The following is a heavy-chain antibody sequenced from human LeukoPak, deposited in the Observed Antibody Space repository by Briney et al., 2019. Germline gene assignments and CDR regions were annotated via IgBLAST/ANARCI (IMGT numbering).Heavy chain of an antibody. Sequence: GASVKVSCKASGGTFSSYAISWVRQAPGQGLEWMGGIIPIFGTANYAQKFQGRVTITTDESTSTAYMELSSLRSEDTAVYYCARYCSSTSCPRGEDYWGQGTLVTVSS. D-gene: IGHD2-2*01. CDR2: IIPIFGTA. V-gene: IGHV1-69*05. CDR1: GGTFSSYA. J-gene: IGHJ4*02. CDR3: ARYCSSTSCPRGEDY.